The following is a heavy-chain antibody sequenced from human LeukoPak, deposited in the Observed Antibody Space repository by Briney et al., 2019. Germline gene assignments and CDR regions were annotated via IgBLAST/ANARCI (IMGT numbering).Heavy chain of an antibody. CDR3: AKVSSPYYYYYYMDV. Sequence: SGGSLRLSCAASGSTFSSYAMSWVRQAPGKGLEWVSAISGSGGSTYYADSVKGRFTISRDNSKNTLYLQMNSLRAEDTAVYYCAKVSSPYYYYYYMDVWGKGTTVTVSS. CDR1: GSTFSSYA. V-gene: IGHV3-23*01. J-gene: IGHJ6*03. CDR2: ISGSGGST. D-gene: IGHD6-19*01.